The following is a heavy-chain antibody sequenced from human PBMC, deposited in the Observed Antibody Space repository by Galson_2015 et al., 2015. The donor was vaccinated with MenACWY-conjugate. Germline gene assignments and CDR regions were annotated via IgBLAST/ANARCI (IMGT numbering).Heavy chain of an antibody. D-gene: IGHD3-16*01. Sequence: SEPLSLTCRVSGGSLTAYYWAWIRQPPGQGLEWIGCIYYSGSTKYSPSLNSRVTISVDTSNNQFSLKLSSVTAADTAGYYCARSPRGISPGGQIDSWGQGSLVTVSS. CDR3: ARSPRGISPGGQIDS. CDR2: IYYSGST. V-gene: IGHV4-59*01. CDR1: GGSLTAYY. J-gene: IGHJ4*02.